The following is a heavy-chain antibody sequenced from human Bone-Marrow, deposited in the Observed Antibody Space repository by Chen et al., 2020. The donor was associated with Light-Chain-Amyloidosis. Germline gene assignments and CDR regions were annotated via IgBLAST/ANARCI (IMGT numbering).Heavy chain of an antibody. Sequence: EVQLVESGGGLVQPGRSLRLSCAASGLTFDDYAMHWVRQAPGKGLEWVSGISWNSGSIGYADSVKGRFTISRDNAKNSLYLQMNSLRAEDMALYYCAKDPLHSSSGAFDIWGQGTMVTVSS. CDR3: AKDPLHSSSGAFDI. V-gene: IGHV3-9*03. D-gene: IGHD6-6*01. J-gene: IGHJ3*02. CDR2: ISWNSGSI. CDR1: GLTFDDYA.